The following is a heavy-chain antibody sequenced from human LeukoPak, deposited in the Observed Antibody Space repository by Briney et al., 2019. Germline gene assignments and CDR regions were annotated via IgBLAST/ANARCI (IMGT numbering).Heavy chain of an antibody. Sequence: PGGSLRLSCAASGFTFNTYALHWVRQAPGKGLEWVALISYDGGNKDSADSVKGRFTISRDNSKNTLYLQMSGLRTEDTAVYYCARGIAQTTLNAFDLWGQGTVVTVSS. D-gene: IGHD4-11*01. J-gene: IGHJ3*01. CDR1: GFTFNTYA. V-gene: IGHV3-30*04. CDR3: ARGIAQTTLNAFDL. CDR2: ISYDGGNK.